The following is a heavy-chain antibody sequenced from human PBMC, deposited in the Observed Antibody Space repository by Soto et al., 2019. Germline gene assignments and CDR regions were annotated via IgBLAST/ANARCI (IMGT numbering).Heavy chain of an antibody. CDR3: TKDEAGSPFRY. D-gene: IGHD3-10*01. CDR2: VFHSGIT. CDR1: GGSMKTTPW. J-gene: IGHJ4*02. V-gene: IGHV4-4*02. Sequence: SETLSLTCAVSGGSMKTTPWWSSLRQPPPKGLEWIGEVFHSGITRYNPSLKSRATVSVDTSKNQFFLNLASVTAADTAVYYCTKDEAGSPFRYWGQGALVTVSS.